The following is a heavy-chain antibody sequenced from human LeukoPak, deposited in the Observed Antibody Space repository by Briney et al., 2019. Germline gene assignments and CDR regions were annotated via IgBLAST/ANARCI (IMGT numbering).Heavy chain of an antibody. J-gene: IGHJ3*01. Sequence: ASVKVSCKGSGYNFTVYYMHWVRQAPRQGLEWMGWMDPNSGDTIYAPKFQGRVSMTRDTSITTAYMELSSLTFDDSAMYYCATKGGLTPNTLAMWGHGTMVTVSS. D-gene: IGHD2-15*01. V-gene: IGHV1-2*02. CDR2: MDPNSGDT. CDR1: GYNFTVYY. CDR3: ATKGGLTPNTLAM.